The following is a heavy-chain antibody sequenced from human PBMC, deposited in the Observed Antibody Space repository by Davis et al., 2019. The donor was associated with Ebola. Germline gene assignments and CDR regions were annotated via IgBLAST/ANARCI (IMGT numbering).Heavy chain of an antibody. CDR2: IFSNDEK. CDR3: ARIRYDPGHLWYFDL. Sequence: SGPTLVKPTETLTLTCTVSGFSLSNARMGVSWIRQPPGKALEWLAHIFSNDEKSYSTSLKSRLTISKDTSKSQVVLTMTNMDPVDTATYYCARIRYDPGHLWYFDLWGRGTLVTVSS. J-gene: IGHJ2*01. CDR1: GFSLSNARMG. D-gene: IGHD5-12*01. V-gene: IGHV2-26*01.